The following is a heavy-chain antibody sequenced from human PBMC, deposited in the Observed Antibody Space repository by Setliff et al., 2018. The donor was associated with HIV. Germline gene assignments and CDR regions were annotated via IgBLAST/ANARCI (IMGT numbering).Heavy chain of an antibody. D-gene: IGHD3-10*01. J-gene: IGHJ4*02. CDR1: GGSISSHY. CDR3: AARNSGNPTRHFDY. CDR2: IYHFGNT. V-gene: IGHV4-59*08. Sequence: SETLSLTCSVSGGSISSHYWTWIRQPPGKGLEYIGYIYHFGNTNYNPSLKSRVTMSVDTSRNRVSLKLSSVTAADTAVYYCAARNSGNPTRHFDYWGQGTLVTVSS.